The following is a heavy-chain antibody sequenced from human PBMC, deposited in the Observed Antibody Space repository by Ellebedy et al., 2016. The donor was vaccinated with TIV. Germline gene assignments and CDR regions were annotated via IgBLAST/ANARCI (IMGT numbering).Heavy chain of an antibody. V-gene: IGHV4-4*02. D-gene: IGHD6-19*01. CDR3: ARGTYSSGWYVGTYYFDY. CDR2: IYHSGST. J-gene: IGHJ4*02. Sequence: GSLRLSCAVSGGSISSSNWWSWVRQPPGKGLEWIGEIYHSGSTHYNPSLKSRVTISVDKSKNQFSLKLSSVTAADTAVYYCARGTYSSGWYVGTYYFDYWGQGTLVTVSS. CDR1: GGSISSSNW.